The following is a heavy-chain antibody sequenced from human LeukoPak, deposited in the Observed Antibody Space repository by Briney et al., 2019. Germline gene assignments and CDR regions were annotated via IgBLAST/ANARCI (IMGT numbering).Heavy chain of an antibody. CDR3: TRGGYCGSTRCYVFNAFDI. CDR1: GFTFTSHE. CDR2: ITSTSTT. D-gene: IGHD2-2*01. Sequence: GGSLRLSCAASGFTFTSHEMNWVRQAPGKGLGWVSYITSTSTTYHADSVKGRFTISRDNAKNSLYLQMNSVRAEDTATYYCTRGGYCGSTRCYVFNAFDIWGQGTMVTVSS. J-gene: IGHJ3*02. V-gene: IGHV3-48*03.